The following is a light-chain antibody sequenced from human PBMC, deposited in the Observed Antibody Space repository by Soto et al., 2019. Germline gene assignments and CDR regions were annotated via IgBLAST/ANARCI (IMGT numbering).Light chain of an antibody. CDR2: EVI. J-gene: IGLJ3*02. CDR1: STDIGTYNS. CDR3: CSYTTTYTLV. V-gene: IGLV2-14*01. Sequence: QSALTQPASVSGSPVRSITISCTGTSTDIGTYNSVSWYQHHPGKAPKLLIFEVIDRPSGVSDRFSGSKSGNTASLTISSLQFEDEADYYCCSYTTTYTLVFGGGTKLTVL.